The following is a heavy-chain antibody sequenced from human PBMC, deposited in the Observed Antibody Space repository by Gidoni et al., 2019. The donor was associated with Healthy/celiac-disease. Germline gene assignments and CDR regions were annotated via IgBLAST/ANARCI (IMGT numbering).Heavy chain of an antibody. CDR2: IIPIFGTA. V-gene: IGHV1-69*01. Sequence: QVQLVQSGAEVKKPGSSVKVSFKASAGPFSSYANSWVRQAPGQGIEWMGGIIPIFGTANDAQKFQGRVRITADESTSTAYMELSSLRSEDTAVYYCARGAGYYDSSGSGAFDIWGQGTMVTVSS. CDR1: AGPFSSYA. J-gene: IGHJ3*02. CDR3: ARGAGYYDSSGSGAFDI. D-gene: IGHD3-22*01.